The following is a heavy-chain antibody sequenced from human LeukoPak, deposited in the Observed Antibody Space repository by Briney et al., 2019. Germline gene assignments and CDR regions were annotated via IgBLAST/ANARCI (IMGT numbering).Heavy chain of an antibody. J-gene: IGHJ1*01. Sequence: GGSLRLSCAASGFTVSSNYMSWVRQAPGKGLEWVSVIYSGGSTYYADSVKGRFTISRDNSKNTLYLQMNSLRAEDTAVYYCARGLRFFRVQHWGQGTLVTVSS. D-gene: IGHD3-3*01. CDR1: GFTVSSNY. CDR3: ARGLRFFRVQH. V-gene: IGHV3-53*01. CDR2: IYSGGST.